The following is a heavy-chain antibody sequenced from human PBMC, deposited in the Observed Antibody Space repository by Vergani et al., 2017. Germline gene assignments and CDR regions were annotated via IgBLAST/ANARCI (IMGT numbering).Heavy chain of an antibody. CDR2: ISYDGSNK. V-gene: IGHV3-30*03. J-gene: IGHJ6*02. CDR3: ARDTVVVVAATHNYYYYGMDV. D-gene: IGHD2-15*01. Sequence: QVQLVESGGGVVQPGRSLRLSCAASGFTFSSYGMHWVRQAPGKGLEWVAVISYDGSNKYYADSVKGRFTISRDNSKNTLYLQMNSLRAEDTAVYYCARDTVVVVAATHNYYYYGMDVWGQGTTVTVSS. CDR1: GFTFSSYG.